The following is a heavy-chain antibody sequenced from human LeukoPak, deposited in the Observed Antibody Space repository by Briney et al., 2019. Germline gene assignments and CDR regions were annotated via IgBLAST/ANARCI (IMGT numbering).Heavy chain of an antibody. CDR2: ISYDGSNK. D-gene: IGHD5-24*01. CDR3: ARDMGRDGYNWGFGH. CDR1: RFTFRGYA. Sequence: GGSLRLSCAASRFTFRGYAMQWVRQAPGKGLEWVAGISYDGSNKYYADSVKGRFTISRDNSKNTLYLQMNSLRGDDTALYYCARDMGRDGYNWGFGHWGQGTLVSVSS. V-gene: IGHV3-30*04. J-gene: IGHJ4*02.